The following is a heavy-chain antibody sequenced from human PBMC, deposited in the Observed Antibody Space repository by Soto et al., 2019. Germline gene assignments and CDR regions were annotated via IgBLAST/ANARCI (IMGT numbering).Heavy chain of an antibody. CDR3: AGTSSLQWYYMYV. D-gene: IGHD1-7*01. CDR2: TYYRSRWYN. J-gene: IGHJ6*03. V-gene: IGHV6-1*01. CDR1: GDSVSSNSAA. Sequence: PSQTLSLTCVISGDSVSSNSAAWNWIRQSPSRGLEWLERTYYRSRWYNDYAVSVRSRITVNADTSKNQFSLHLNSVTPEDTAVYYGAGTSSLQWYYMYVWDKGTTVTVSS.